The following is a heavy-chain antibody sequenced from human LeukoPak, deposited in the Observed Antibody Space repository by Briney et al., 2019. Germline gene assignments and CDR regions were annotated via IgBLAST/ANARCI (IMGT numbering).Heavy chain of an antibody. V-gene: IGHV4-59*01. Sequence: SETLSLTCAVSGGSISSYYWSWIRQPPGKGLEWIGNIYYSGSTNYNPPLKRRLTRSVDTSKNQFSLKLSSVTAADTAVYYCASRSSGSVPYYFDYWGQGTLVTVSS. D-gene: IGHD6-19*01. CDR1: GGSISSYY. CDR3: ASRSSGSVPYYFDY. J-gene: IGHJ4*02. CDR2: IYYSGST.